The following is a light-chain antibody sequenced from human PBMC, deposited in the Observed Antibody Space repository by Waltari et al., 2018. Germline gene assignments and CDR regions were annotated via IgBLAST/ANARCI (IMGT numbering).Light chain of an antibody. CDR2: KAS. Sequence: DIQMTQSPSTLSASVGDRVTITCRASQSVNSWVAWYQQKPRKAPKLLIFKASNLESGVPSRVSGSGSGTEFTLTISSLQPDDFATYHCQQYDSYWTFGQGTKVEIK. CDR3: QQYDSYWT. J-gene: IGKJ1*01. CDR1: QSVNSW. V-gene: IGKV1-5*03.